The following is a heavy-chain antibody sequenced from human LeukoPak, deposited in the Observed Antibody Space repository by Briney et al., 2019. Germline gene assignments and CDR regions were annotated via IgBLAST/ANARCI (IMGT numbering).Heavy chain of an antibody. CDR2: ISGSGGST. Sequence: GGSLRLSCAASGFTFSSYAMSWVRQAPGKGLEWVPAISGSGGSTYYADSVKGRFTISRDNSKNTLYLQMNSLRAEDTAVYYCAKDPGLWFGELPSTYFDYWGQGTLVTVSS. J-gene: IGHJ4*02. CDR1: GFTFSSYA. V-gene: IGHV3-23*01. CDR3: AKDPGLWFGELPSTYFDY. D-gene: IGHD3-10*01.